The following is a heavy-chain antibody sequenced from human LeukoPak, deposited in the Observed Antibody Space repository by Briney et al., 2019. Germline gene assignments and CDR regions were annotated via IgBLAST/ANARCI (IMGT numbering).Heavy chain of an antibody. CDR3: AGETIMIFGVGLGYFDL. V-gene: IGHV4-59*11. CDR2: MHSNGRT. CDR1: GGSITSHY. D-gene: IGHD3-3*01. J-gene: IGHJ2*01. Sequence: SETLSLTCTVSGGSITSHYWSWIRQAPGKGLEWVGHMHSNGRTNYKSSRQSRVTISLDTSRNQFSLKMTSVTAADTAVYFCAGETIMIFGVGLGYFDLWGRGTLVTVSS.